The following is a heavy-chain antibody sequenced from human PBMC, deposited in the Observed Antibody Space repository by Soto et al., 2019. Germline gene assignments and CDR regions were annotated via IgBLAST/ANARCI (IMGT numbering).Heavy chain of an antibody. CDR1: VGSISCYY. D-gene: IGHD5-12*01. J-gene: IGHJ4*02. CDR3: ARGTRFGKALATFDY. CDR2: IYYSGST. Sequence: SESRSLTWSFSVGSISCYYWTWIGQPPGKGLEWIGYIYYSGSTNYNPSLKSRVTISVDTSKNQFSLKLSSVTAADKAVYYCARGTRFGKALATFDYWGQGTMVTVSS. V-gene: IGHV4-59*01.